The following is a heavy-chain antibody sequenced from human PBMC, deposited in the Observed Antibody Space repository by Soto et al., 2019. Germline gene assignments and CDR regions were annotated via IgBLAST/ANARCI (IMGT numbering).Heavy chain of an antibody. V-gene: IGHV4-59*01. CDR3: ARDGYYYSSGYFRWFDP. CDR2: IYYSGST. CDR1: GGSISSYY. D-gene: IGHD3-22*01. Sequence: SETLSLTCTVSGGSISSYYWSWIRQPPGKGLEWIGYIYYSGSTNYNPSLKSRVTISVDTSKNQFSLKLSSVTAADTAVYYCARDGYYYSSGYFRWFDPWGQGTLVTVSS. J-gene: IGHJ5*02.